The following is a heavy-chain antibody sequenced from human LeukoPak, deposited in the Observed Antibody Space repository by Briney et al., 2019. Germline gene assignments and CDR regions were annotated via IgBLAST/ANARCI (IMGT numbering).Heavy chain of an antibody. CDR3: ASDWSKGSGWFDP. D-gene: IGHD3-3*01. V-gene: IGHV4-61*02. CDR2: IYISGNT. Sequence: SETLSLTCTVSGASVSSGGYYWSWIRQPAGEGLEWIGRIYISGNTNYNPSLKSRVTISVDTSKNQFSLKMNSVTASDTAVYYCASDWSKGSGWFDPWGPGTLVTVSS. CDR1: GASVSSGGYY. J-gene: IGHJ5*02.